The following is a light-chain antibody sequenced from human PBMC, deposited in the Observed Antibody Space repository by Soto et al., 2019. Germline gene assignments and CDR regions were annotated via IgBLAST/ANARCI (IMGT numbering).Light chain of an antibody. CDR1: QGISSY. Sequence: DIQLTQSPSFLSASVGDRVTITCRASQGISSYLAWYQQKPGKAPKLLIYAASTLQSGVPSRFSGSGSGTEFTLTISSVQPDDFATYFCQQYYSYRTFGQGTKVDIK. CDR3: QQYYSYRT. CDR2: AAS. V-gene: IGKV1-9*01. J-gene: IGKJ1*01.